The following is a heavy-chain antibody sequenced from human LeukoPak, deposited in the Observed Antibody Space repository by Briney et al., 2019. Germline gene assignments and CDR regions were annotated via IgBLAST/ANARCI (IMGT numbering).Heavy chain of an antibody. J-gene: IGHJ4*02. D-gene: IGHD2-21*01. V-gene: IGHV4-31*03. CDR1: GGSISSGGYY. CDR2: IYYSGST. Sequence: PSETLSLTCTVSGGSISSGGYYWSWIRQHPGKGLEWIGYIYYSGSTYYNPSLKSRVTISVDTSKNQFSLKLSSVTAADTAVYYCAKDLIVVVATTWYYFDYWGQGTLVTVSS. CDR3: AKDLIVVVATTWYYFDY.